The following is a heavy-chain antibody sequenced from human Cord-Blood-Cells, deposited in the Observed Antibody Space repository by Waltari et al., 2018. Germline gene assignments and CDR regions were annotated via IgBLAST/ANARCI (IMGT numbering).Heavy chain of an antibody. D-gene: IGHD3-22*01. V-gene: IGHV1-69*01. CDR1: GDTFSSYA. J-gene: IGHJ4*02. Sequence: QVQLVQSGAEVKKPGSSVKVSCKASGDTFSSYAISWVRQAPGQGLEWMGGNIPIFGTANYAQKFQGRVTITADESTSTAYMELSSLRSEDTAVYYCARDTPLYYDSSGYDYWGQGTLVTVSS. CDR3: ARDTPLYYDSSGYDY. CDR2: NIPIFGTA.